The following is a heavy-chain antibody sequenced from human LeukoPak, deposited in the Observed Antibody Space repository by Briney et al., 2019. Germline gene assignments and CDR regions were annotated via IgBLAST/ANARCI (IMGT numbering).Heavy chain of an antibody. CDR2: ISYNGRTQ. D-gene: IGHD7-27*01. J-gene: IGHJ3*01. Sequence: GSLRLSCAASGFTFSSYSMNWVRQAPGKGLEWVAVISYNGRTQYYADSLKGRFTISRDNSKNTLYLQMNSLTTEDTAVYYCARDGPGLGTNAFDVWGQGTMVSVSS. CDR1: GFTFSSYS. CDR3: ARDGPGLGTNAFDV. V-gene: IGHV3-30*03.